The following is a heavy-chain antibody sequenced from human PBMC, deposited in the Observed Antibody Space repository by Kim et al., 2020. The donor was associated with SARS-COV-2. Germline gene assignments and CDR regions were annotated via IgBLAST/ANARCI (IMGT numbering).Heavy chain of an antibody. V-gene: IGHV4-59*02. D-gene: IGHD1-26*01. CDR2: ISYSGST. CDR1: GGSVRNHF. J-gene: IGHJ4*02. Sequence: SETLSLNCTVSGGSVRNHFWSWMRQPPGKGLEWIGYISYSGSTNYNSSLRSRVTISLDTSKNKFSLNLTSVTAADTAMYYCARGPPSLGFDYWGQGALVTVSS. CDR3: ARGPPSLGFDY.